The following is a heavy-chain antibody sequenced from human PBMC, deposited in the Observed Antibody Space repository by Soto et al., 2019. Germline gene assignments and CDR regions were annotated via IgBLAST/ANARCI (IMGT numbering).Heavy chain of an antibody. CDR2: IGGGDDI. Sequence: VQLLESGGGLVQPGGSLRLSCEASGFTFSNYAMAWVRQTPGEGPEWVSTIGGGDDIFYAESVKGRFIISRDDSRSTMYLQMDNLRVEDTAIYFCAKDCISYYGIYDAFDVWGQGTVVTVSS. V-gene: IGHV3-23*01. CDR1: GFTFSNYA. D-gene: IGHD1-26*01. J-gene: IGHJ3*01. CDR3: AKDCISYYGIYDAFDV.